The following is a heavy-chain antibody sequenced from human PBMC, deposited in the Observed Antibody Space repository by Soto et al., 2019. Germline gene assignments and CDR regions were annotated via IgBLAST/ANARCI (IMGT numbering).Heavy chain of an antibody. V-gene: IGHV1-3*01. D-gene: IGHD6-13*01. CDR2: INVGNGNT. CDR3: GAAAGTFGGSSLAV. J-gene: IGHJ4*02. CDR1: GNAFTSYV. Sequence: ASVKVSCKASGNAFTSYVIHWVRQAPGQRLEWMGWINVGNGNTKYSQKSQGRVTITRDTSASAAYMELSSLRSEDTAVYYCGAAAGTFGGSSLAVWGQGTLVTVSS.